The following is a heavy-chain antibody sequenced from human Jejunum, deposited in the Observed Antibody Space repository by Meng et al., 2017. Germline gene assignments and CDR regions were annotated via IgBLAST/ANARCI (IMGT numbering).Heavy chain of an antibody. CDR2: IFHTGST. V-gene: IGHV4-4*02. Sequence: QVQLQESGPGLVKPSGTLSLTCAVSGPSVNNPNWYSWVRQSPEKGLEWIGEIFHTGSTNYNPPLKSRVTISVDKSKNQFSLKLTSVTAADTAVYYCARGGYYSFDYWGQGTLVTVSS. D-gene: IGHD5-18*01. CDR3: ARGGYYSFDY. J-gene: IGHJ4*02. CDR1: GPSVNNPNW.